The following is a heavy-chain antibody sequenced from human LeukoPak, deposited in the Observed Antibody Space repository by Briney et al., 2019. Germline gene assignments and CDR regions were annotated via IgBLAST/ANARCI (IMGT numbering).Heavy chain of an antibody. CDR3: AKDAMATVTYFDY. CDR2: LSGSGGDT. V-gene: IGHV3-23*01. CDR1: GFTFSDAW. J-gene: IGHJ4*02. Sequence: GGSLRLSCAASGFTFSDAWMSWVRQAPGKGLEWVSGLSGSGGDTDYADSVKGRFTISRDNSRNTPYLQMNSLRSEDTAVYYCAKDAMATVTYFDYWGQGSLVTVSS. D-gene: IGHD4-17*01.